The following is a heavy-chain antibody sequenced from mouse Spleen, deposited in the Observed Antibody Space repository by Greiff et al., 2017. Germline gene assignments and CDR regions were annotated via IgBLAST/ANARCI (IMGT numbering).Heavy chain of an antibody. V-gene: IGHV1-69*01. Sequence: VQLQQPGAELVMPGASVKLSCKASGYTFTSYWMHWVKQRPGQGLEWIGEIDPSDSYTNYNQKFKGKATLTVDKSSSTAYMQLSSLTSEDSAVYYCARSGITTVVERDAMDYWGQGTSVTVSS. CDR2: IDPSDSYT. J-gene: IGHJ4*01. CDR1: GYTFTSYW. D-gene: IGHD1-1*01. CDR3: ARSGITTVVERDAMDY.